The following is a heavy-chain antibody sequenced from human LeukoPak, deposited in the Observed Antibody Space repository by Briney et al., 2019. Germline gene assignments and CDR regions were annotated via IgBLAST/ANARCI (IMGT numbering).Heavy chain of an antibody. D-gene: IGHD5-18*01. V-gene: IGHV4-59*11. J-gene: IGHJ6*03. CDR3: ARDRYGYYYYYMDV. CDR2: IYYSGST. Sequence: SETLSLTCTVSGGSISSHYWSWIRQPPGKGLEWMGYIYYSGSTNYNRSLKSRVTISVDTSKNQFSLKLSSVTAADTAVYYCARDRYGYYYYYMDVWGKGTTVTVSS. CDR1: GGSISSHY.